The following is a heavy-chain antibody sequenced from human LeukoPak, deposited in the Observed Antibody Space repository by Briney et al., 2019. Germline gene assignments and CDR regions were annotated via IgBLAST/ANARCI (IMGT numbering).Heavy chain of an antibody. D-gene: IGHD2-21*01. CDR3: ARELLNAPTPGAY. Sequence: SETLSLTCAVSIDSTNGNYRSWVRQSPGKGLEWIGEVHRSGSTNYNPSLKRRVTISIDWSKDQISLDLTSVTAADTAVYYCARELLNAPTPGAYWGQGILVTVSS. CDR1: IDSTNGNY. CDR2: VHRSGST. V-gene: IGHV4-4*02. J-gene: IGHJ4*02.